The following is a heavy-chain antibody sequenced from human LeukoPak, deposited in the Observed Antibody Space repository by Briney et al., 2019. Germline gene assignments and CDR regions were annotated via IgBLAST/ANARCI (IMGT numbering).Heavy chain of an antibody. D-gene: IGHD1-26*01. J-gene: IGHJ4*02. V-gene: IGHV4-39*07. CDR3: AREGYSGSSIDMAYYFDY. CDR2: IYYSGST. Sequence: SETLSLTCTVSGGSISSSSYYWGWIRQPPGKGLEWIGSIYYSGSTYYNPSLKSRVTISVDTSKNQFSLKLSSVTAADTAVYYCAREGYSGSSIDMAYYFDYWGQGTLVTVSS. CDR1: GGSISSSSYY.